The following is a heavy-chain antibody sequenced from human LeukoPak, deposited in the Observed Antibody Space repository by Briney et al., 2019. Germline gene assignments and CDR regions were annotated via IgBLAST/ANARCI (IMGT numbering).Heavy chain of an antibody. J-gene: IGHJ4*02. CDR3: AKGSQSTYYDFWSGYPEYYFDY. Sequence: GGSLRLFCAASGFTFSSYAMSWVRQAPGKGLEWVSAISGSGGSTYYADSVKGRFTISRDNSKNTLYLQMNSLRAEDTAVYYCAKGSQSTYYDFWSGYPEYYFDYWGQGTLVTVSS. D-gene: IGHD3-3*01. CDR1: GFTFSSYA. CDR2: ISGSGGST. V-gene: IGHV3-23*01.